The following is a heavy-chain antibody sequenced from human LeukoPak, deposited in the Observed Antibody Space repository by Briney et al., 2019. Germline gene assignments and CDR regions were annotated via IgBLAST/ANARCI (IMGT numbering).Heavy chain of an antibody. CDR2: ISGSGGST. CDR1: GFTFSSYG. D-gene: IGHD3-10*01. Sequence: GGTLRLSCAASGFTFSSYGMSWVRQAPGKGLEWVSAISGSGGSTYYADSVKGRFTISRDNSKNTLYLQMNSLRAEDTAVYYCAKDREYYGSGSYYPSYWGQGTLVTVSS. V-gene: IGHV3-23*01. J-gene: IGHJ4*02. CDR3: AKDREYYGSGSYYPSY.